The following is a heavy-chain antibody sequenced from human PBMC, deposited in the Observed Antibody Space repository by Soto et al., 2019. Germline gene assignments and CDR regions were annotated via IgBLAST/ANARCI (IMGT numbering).Heavy chain of an antibody. CDR3: AKDPSTGHADR. J-gene: IGHJ5*02. V-gene: IGHV3-23*01. Sequence: GGSLRLSCTALTGYAMSWVRRGPGKGLEWISTISPTGNTHYADSVEGRFTISRDDSKNTFYLQMNNLRADDTGVYYCAKDPSTGHADRWGQGTLVTVSS. CDR2: ISPTGNT. CDR1: TGYA. D-gene: IGHD3-9*01.